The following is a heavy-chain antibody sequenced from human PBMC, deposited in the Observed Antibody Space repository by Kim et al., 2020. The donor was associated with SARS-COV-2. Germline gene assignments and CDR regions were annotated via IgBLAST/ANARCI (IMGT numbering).Heavy chain of an antibody. J-gene: IGHJ4*02. Sequence: GGSLRLSCAASGFTFSNYDISWVRQAPGKGLEWVSAIVDTGTVKYYADSVKGRFTISRDNAQNTVYLQMDSLRVEDTAVYYCAKHLIRTYDYWGRGGLV. CDR3: AKHLIRTYDY. CDR1: GFTFSNYD. CDR2: IVDTGTVK. V-gene: IGHV3-23*01. D-gene: IGHD3-22*01.